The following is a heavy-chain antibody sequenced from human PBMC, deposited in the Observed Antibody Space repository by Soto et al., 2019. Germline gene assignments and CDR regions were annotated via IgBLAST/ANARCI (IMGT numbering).Heavy chain of an antibody. CDR2: IYYTEST. D-gene: IGHD4-17*01. V-gene: IGHV4-59*01. CDR1: GGSISPYY. J-gene: IGHJ4*02. CDR3: ARDTRYGGLDY. Sequence: PSATLSLTCTVSGGSISPYYWNWIRQPPGKGLEWIGYIYYTESTNYSPSLKSRVTMSVDTSKNQFYLKLKSVTAADTAVYDCARDTRYGGLDYWGQGTLVTVSS.